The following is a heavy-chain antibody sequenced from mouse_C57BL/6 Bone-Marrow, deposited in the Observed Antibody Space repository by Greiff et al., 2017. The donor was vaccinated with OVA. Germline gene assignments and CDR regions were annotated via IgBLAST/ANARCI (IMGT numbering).Heavy chain of an antibody. Sequence: DVQLQESGPGLVKPSQSLSLTCSVTGYSITSGYYWNWIRQFPGNQLEWMGYISYDGSNNYNPSLKNRISITRDTSKNQYFLKLNSVTTEDTATYYCAWYDYDDYFDYWGQGTTLTVSS. D-gene: IGHD2-4*01. CDR1: GYSITSGYY. J-gene: IGHJ2*01. CDR2: ISYDGSN. V-gene: IGHV3-6*01. CDR3: AWYDYDDYFDY.